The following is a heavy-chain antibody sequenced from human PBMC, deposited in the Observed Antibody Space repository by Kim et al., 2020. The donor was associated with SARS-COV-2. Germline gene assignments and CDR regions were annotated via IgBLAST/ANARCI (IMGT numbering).Heavy chain of an antibody. J-gene: IGHJ6*02. V-gene: IGHV3-30*18. D-gene: IGHD3-10*01. Sequence: GGSLRLSCAASGFTFSSYGMHWVRQAPGKGLEWVAVISYDGSNKYYADSVKGRFTISRDNSKNTLYLQMNSLRAEDTTVYYCAKDLYGLGSGLDVWGQGTTVTVSS. CDR2: ISYDGSNK. CDR1: GFTFSSYG. CDR3: AKDLYGLGSGLDV.